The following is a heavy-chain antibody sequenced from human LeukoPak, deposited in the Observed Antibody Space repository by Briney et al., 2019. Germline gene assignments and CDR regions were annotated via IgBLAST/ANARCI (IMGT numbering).Heavy chain of an antibody. D-gene: IGHD3-3*01. CDR2: INHSGST. Sequence: SETLSLTCAVYGGSFSGYYWSWIRQPPGKGLEWIGEINHSGSTNYNPSLKSRVTISVDTSKNQFSLKLSSVTAADTPVYYCARCNLPLPRRGYRRGAFDIWGQGTMVTVSS. CDR3: ARCNLPLPRRGYRRGAFDI. CDR1: GGSFSGYY. J-gene: IGHJ3*02. V-gene: IGHV4-34*01.